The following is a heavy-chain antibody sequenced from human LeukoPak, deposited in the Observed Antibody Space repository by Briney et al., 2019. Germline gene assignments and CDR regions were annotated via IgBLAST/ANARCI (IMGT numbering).Heavy chain of an antibody. CDR1: GGSISSYY. V-gene: IGHV4-34*01. CDR2: INHSGST. J-gene: IGHJ5*02. CDR3: ARDKISVGYCSSTSCYTGNNWFDP. Sequence: SETLSLTCTVSGGSISSYYWSWIRQPPGKGLEWIGEINHSGSTNYNPSLKSRVTISVDTSKNQFSLKLSSVTAADTAVYYCARDKISVGYCSSTSCYTGNNWFDPWGQGTLVTVSS. D-gene: IGHD2-2*02.